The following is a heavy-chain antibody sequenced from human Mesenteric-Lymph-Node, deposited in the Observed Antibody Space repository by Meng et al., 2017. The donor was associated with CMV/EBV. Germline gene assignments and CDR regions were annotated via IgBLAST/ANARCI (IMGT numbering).Heavy chain of an antibody. CDR1: GFTFSNYA. D-gene: IGHD3-10*01. J-gene: IGHJ4*01. CDR2: ISASGDTT. V-gene: IGHV3-23*01. Sequence: GESLKISCAASGFTFSNYAMNWVRQPPGKGLEWVSAISASGDTTYYADSVKGRFTISRDNSKNTLFLQMSSLRAEDTAVYYCTTDHVSRRLLLLLFWGQGTRVTVSS. CDR3: TTDHVSRRLLLLLF.